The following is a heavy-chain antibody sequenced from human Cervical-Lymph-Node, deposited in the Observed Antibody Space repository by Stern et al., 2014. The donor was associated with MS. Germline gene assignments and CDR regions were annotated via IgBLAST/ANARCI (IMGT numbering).Heavy chain of an antibody. CDR1: GFTFRSYA. D-gene: IGHD3-9*01. CDR3: ARDLRAHDISY. Sequence: VQLVESGGGVVQPGRSLRLSCLVSGFTFRSYAMHWIRQAPGKGLEWVTFISYDGDSKYYADSVKGRFTISRDNSKNTLFLQMNSLRTEDTAVYYCARDLRAHDISYWGQGTLVTVST. V-gene: IGHV3-30-3*01. CDR2: ISYDGDSK. J-gene: IGHJ4*02.